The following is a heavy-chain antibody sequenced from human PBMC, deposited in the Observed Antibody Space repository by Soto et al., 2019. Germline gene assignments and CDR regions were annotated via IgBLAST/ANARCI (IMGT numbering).Heavy chain of an antibody. Sequence: EVLLVESGGGLVKPGGSLRLSCAASGSSFSTYSMNWVRQAPGKGLEWVSSIIGSSYYIYYADSVKGRFTISRDNAKNSLYLQMNSLRAEDTAVYYCASPVHLVGISYYYGMDVWGQGTTVTVSS. CDR3: ASPVHLVGISYYYGMDV. J-gene: IGHJ6*02. D-gene: IGHD1-1*01. CDR2: IIGSSYYI. CDR1: GSSFSTYS. V-gene: IGHV3-21*02.